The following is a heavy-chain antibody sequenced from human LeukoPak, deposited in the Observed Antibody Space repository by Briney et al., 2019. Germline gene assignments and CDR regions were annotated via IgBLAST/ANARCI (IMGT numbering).Heavy chain of an antibody. CDR1: GYTFTSYG. D-gene: IGHD3-3*01. J-gene: IGHJ6*03. CDR3: ARGPRITIFGVGYYYYYYMDV. V-gene: IGHV1-18*01. CDR2: ISAYNGNT. Sequence: ASVKVSCKASGYTFTSYGISWVRQAPGQGLEWMGWISAYNGNTNYAQKLQGRVTMTTDTSTSTAYMELSSLRSEDTAVYYCARGPRITIFGVGYYYYYYMDVWGKGTTVTVSS.